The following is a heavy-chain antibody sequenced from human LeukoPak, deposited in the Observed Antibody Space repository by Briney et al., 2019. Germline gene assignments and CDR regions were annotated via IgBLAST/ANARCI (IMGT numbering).Heavy chain of an antibody. Sequence: SETLSLTRAVYGGSFSGYYWSWIRQPPGKGLEWIGEINHSGSTNYNPSLKSRVTISVDTSKNQFSLKLSSVTAADTAAYYCARVQTYYYGSGSYYNPPGYFNYWGQGTLVTVSS. D-gene: IGHD3-10*01. CDR1: GGSFSGYY. CDR3: ARVQTYYYGSGSYYNPPGYFNY. CDR2: INHSGST. V-gene: IGHV4-34*01. J-gene: IGHJ4*02.